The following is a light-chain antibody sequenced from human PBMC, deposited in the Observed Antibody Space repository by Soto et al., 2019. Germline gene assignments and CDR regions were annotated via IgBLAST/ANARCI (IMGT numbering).Light chain of an antibody. CDR2: EVS. CDR3: SSYTSSSTPVV. CDR1: SSDVGGYNY. J-gene: IGLJ2*01. Sequence: QSVLTQPASVSGSPGQSITISCTGTSSDVGGYNYVSWYQQHPGKAPKLMIYEVSNRPSGVSNRFSGSKSGNTASLTSSGLQAEDEADYYCSSYTSSSTPVVFGGGTELTVL. V-gene: IGLV2-14*01.